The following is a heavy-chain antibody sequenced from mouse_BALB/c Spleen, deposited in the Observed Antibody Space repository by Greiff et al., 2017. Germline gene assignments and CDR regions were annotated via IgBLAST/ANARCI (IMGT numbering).Heavy chain of an antibody. D-gene: IGHD3-3*01. J-gene: IGHJ4*01. CDR3: ARLGQGYYYAMDY. CDR1: GYAFTNYL. Sequence: QVQLKESGAELVRPGTSVKVSCKASGYAFTNYLIEWVKQRPGQGLEWIGVINPGSGGTNYNEKFKGKATLTADKSSSTAYMQLSSLTSDDSAVYFCARLGQGYYYAMDYWGQGTSVTVSS. V-gene: IGHV1-54*01. CDR2: INPGSGGT.